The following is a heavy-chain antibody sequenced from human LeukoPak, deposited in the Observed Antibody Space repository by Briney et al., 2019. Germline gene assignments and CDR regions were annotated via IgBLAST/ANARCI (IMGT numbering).Heavy chain of an antibody. CDR3: AKSSAHWYFDL. CDR2: TSWNSGNK. V-gene: IGHV3-9*01. J-gene: IGHJ2*01. Sequence: PGGSLRLSCAASGFTFGDYAMHWVRQAPGKGLECVSSTSWNSGNKEFADSVKGRFTISRDNSKKSLYLHMNSLRPEDTALYYCAKSSAHWYFDLWGRGTLVVVS. D-gene: IGHD6-25*01. CDR1: GFTFGDYA.